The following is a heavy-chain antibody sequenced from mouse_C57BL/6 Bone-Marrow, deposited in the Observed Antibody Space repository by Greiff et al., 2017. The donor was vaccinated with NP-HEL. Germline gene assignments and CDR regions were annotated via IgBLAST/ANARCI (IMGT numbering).Heavy chain of an antibody. CDR1: GFTFSDYG. CDR3: ARGSFHSSGFFAY. V-gene: IGHV5-17*01. J-gene: IGHJ3*01. D-gene: IGHD3-2*02. Sequence: EVKVVESGGGLVKPGGSLKLSCAASGFTFSDYGMHWVRQAPEKGLEWVAYISSGSSTIYYADTVKGRFTISRDNAKNTLFLQMTSLRSEETAMYYCARGSFHSSGFFAYWGQGTLVTVSA. CDR2: ISSGSSTI.